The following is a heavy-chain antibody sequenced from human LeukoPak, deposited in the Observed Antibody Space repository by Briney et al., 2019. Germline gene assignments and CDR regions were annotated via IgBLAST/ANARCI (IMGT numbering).Heavy chain of an antibody. CDR2: ISGSGGST. D-gene: IGHD3-9*01. Sequence: PGGSLRLSCAASGFTFGSYAMSWVRQAPGKGLEWVSAISGSGGSTYYADSVKGRFTISRDNSKNTLYLQMNSLRAEDTAVYYCAKAVNFDWLPNDYWGQGTLVTVSS. V-gene: IGHV3-23*01. J-gene: IGHJ4*02. CDR3: AKAVNFDWLPNDY. CDR1: GFTFGSYA.